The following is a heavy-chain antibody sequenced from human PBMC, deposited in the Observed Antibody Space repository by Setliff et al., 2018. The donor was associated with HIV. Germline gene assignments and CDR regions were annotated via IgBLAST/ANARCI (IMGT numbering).Heavy chain of an antibody. V-gene: IGHV1-46*01. D-gene: IGHD3-3*02. CDR1: GYTFTSYY. CDR2: IYPSGGST. Sequence: GASVKVSCKASGYTFTSYYMHWVRQAPGQGLEWMGIIYPSGGSTSYAQKFQGRVTMTTDTSTSTAYMELRNLRSDDTAVYYCARHPMSPFLEWSYDSWGQGTLVTVSS. CDR3: ARHPMSPFLEWSYDS. J-gene: IGHJ4*02.